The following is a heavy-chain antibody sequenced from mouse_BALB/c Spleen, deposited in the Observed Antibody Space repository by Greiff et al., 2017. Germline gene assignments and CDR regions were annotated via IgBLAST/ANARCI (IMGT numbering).Heavy chain of an antibody. CDR1: GFTFSSYA. CDR2: ISSGGSYT. CDR3: AGERDGWFAY. J-gene: IGHJ3*01. V-gene: IGHV5-9-3*01. D-gene: IGHD2-3*01. Sequence: EVKLVESGGGLVKPGGSLKLSCAASGFTFSSYAMSWVRQTPEKRLEWVATISSGGSYTYYPDSVKGRFTISRDNAKNTLYLQMSSLRSEDTAMYYCAGERDGWFAYWGQGTLVTVSA.